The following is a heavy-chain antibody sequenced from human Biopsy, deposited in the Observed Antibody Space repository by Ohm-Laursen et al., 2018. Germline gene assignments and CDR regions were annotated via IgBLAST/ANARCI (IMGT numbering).Heavy chain of an antibody. J-gene: IGHJ6*02. CDR2: ISSGGTTI. V-gene: IGHV3-48*03. Sequence: GSLRLSCTASGFTFSTYEMRWIRQAPGKGLEWVSYISSGGTTIYYADSVKGRFTISRDNAKNSLYLQMNSLRADDTAVYYCARDTRWSPYHMDVWGQGTTVTVSS. CDR1: GFTFSTYE. D-gene: IGHD4-23*01. CDR3: ARDTRWSPYHMDV.